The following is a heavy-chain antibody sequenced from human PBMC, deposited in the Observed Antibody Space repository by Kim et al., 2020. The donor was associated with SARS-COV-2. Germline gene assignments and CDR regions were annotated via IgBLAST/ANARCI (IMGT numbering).Heavy chain of an antibody. D-gene: IGHD3-22*01. CDR2: ISWNSGSI. J-gene: IGHJ4*02. CDR1: GFTFGDYA. V-gene: IGHV3-9*01. Sequence: GGSLRLSCAASGFTFGDYAMHWVRQAPGKGLEWVSGISWNSGSIGYADSVKGRFTISRDNAKNSLYLQMNSLRAEDTALYYCAKDLHYYDSSGHDYWGQGTLVTVSS. CDR3: AKDLHYYDSSGHDY.